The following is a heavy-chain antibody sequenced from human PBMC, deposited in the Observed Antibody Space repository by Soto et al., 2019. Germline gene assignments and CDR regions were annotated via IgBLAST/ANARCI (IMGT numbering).Heavy chain of an antibody. CDR1: GGSISSYY. V-gene: IGHV4-4*07. CDR2: IYTSGST. CDR3: ARDRNPLNYGSGSYPDDAFDI. J-gene: IGHJ3*02. D-gene: IGHD3-10*01. Sequence: SETLSLTCTVSGGSISSYYWSWIRQPAGKGLEWIGRIYTSGSTNYNPSLKSRVTMSVDTSKNQFSLKLSSVTAADTAVYYCARDRNPLNYGSGSYPDDAFDIWGQGTMVTVS.